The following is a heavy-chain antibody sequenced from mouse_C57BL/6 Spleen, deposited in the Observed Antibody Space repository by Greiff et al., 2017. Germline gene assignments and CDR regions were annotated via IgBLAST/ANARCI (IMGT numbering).Heavy chain of an antibody. J-gene: IGHJ2*01. CDR1: GYSITSGYY. CDR2: ISYDCSN. D-gene: IGHD1-1*01. Sequence: EVQLQQSGPGLVKPSQSLSLTCSVTGYSITSGYYWNWIRQFPGNKLEWMGYISYDCSNNYNPSLKNRISITRDTSKNQVFLKLNSVTTEDTATYYCASYYYGTGYFDYWGQGTTLTVSS. V-gene: IGHV3-6*01. CDR3: ASYYYGTGYFDY.